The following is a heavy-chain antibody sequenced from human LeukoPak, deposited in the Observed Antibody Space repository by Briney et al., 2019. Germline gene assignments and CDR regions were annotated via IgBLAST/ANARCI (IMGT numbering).Heavy chain of an antibody. CDR2: IYYSGST. Sequence: SETLSLTCTVSGGSISSYYWSWIRQPPGKGLEWIGYIYYSGSTNYNPSLKSRGTISVDTSKNQFSLKLSSVTAADTAVYYCARHRATGVPGADAFDIWGQGTMVTVSS. J-gene: IGHJ3*02. CDR3: ARHRATGVPGADAFDI. V-gene: IGHV4-59*08. CDR1: GGSISSYY. D-gene: IGHD7-27*01.